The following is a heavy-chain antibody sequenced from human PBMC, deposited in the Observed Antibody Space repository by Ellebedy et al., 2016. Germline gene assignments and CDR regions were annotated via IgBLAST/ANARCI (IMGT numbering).Heavy chain of an antibody. D-gene: IGHD6-6*01. CDR1: GGSISPYY. J-gene: IGHJ4*02. Sequence: SETLSLXCTVSGGSISPYYWSWIRQPPGKGLEWIAYIHYSGSTVYNPSLKSRVTISVDTSKNQFSLRLTSVAAADTAVYYCARDVSLYSSSPSFDFWGQGILVTVSS. CDR2: IHYSGST. V-gene: IGHV4-59*01. CDR3: ARDVSLYSSSPSFDF.